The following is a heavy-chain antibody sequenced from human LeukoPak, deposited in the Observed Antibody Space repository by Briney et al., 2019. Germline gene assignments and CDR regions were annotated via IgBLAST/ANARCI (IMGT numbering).Heavy chain of an antibody. Sequence: ASVKVSCKASGYTFTGYYMHWVRPAPGQGLEWMGWINPNSGGTNYAQKFQGRVTMTRDTSISTAYMELSRLRSDDMAVYYCARDHWGSYYYWGQGTLVTVSS. CDR1: GYTFTGYY. D-gene: IGHD1-26*01. J-gene: IGHJ4*02. CDR3: ARDHWGSYYY. CDR2: INPNSGGT. V-gene: IGHV1-2*02.